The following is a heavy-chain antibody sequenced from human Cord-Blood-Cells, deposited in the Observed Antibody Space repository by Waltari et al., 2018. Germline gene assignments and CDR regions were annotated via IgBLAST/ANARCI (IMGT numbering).Heavy chain of an antibody. D-gene: IGHD6-6*01. CDR2: ISPIFGTA. CDR3: ARGAARSVNYYYGMDV. J-gene: IGHJ6*02. CDR1: GGTFSSYA. Sequence: QVQLVQSGAEVKKPGSSVKVSCKASGGTFSSYAISWVRQAPGQGLGWMGGISPIFGTANYAQKFQGRVTITADKSTSTAYMELSSLRSEDTAVYYCARGAARSVNYYYGMDVWGQGTTVTVSS. V-gene: IGHV1-69*06.